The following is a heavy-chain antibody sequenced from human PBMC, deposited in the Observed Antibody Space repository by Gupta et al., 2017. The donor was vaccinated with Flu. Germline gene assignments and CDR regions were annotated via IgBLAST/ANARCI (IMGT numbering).Heavy chain of an antibody. V-gene: IGHV1-8*01. CDR1: THD. CDR3: ARGRVVGYSVYHLDY. Sequence: THDINWVRQAAGQGLEWMGWINPNSGSTGSAQKFQGRVTMTRETSISTAYMELSGLRSEDTAVYYCARGRVVGYSVYHLDYWGQGSLVTVSS. D-gene: IGHD5-12*01. CDR2: INPNSGST. J-gene: IGHJ4*02.